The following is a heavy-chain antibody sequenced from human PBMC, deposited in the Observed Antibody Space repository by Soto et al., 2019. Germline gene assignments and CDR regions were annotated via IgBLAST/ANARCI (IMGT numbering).Heavy chain of an antibody. J-gene: IGHJ4*02. Sequence: SSETLSLTCTVSGGSISSGDYYWSWIRQPPGKGLEWIGYIYYSGSTYYNPSLKSRVTISVDTSKNQFSLKLSSVTAADTAVYYCARVRGSYSYGYIDYWGQGTLVTVSS. V-gene: IGHV4-30-4*01. CDR1: GGSISSGDYY. CDR2: IYYSGST. CDR3: ARVRGSYSYGYIDY. D-gene: IGHD5-18*01.